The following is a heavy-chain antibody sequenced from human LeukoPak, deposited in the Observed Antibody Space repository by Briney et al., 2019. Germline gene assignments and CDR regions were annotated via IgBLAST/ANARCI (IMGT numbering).Heavy chain of an antibody. D-gene: IGHD3-10*01. V-gene: IGHV2-70*16. CDR3: ARTRGASGSYYPDY. Sequence: TLSLTCTVSGGSISSYYWSWIRQPPGKALEWLARIDWDDEPFYSTSLRTRLSIFKDTSKNLVVLTMTNMGPLDTATYYCARTRGASGSYYPDYWGQGTLVTVSS. CDR2: IDWDDEP. J-gene: IGHJ4*02. CDR1: GGSISSYY.